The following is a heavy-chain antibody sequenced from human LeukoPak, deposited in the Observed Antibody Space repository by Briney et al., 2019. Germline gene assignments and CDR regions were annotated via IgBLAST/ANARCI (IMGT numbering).Heavy chain of an antibody. CDR1: DGSISSSDYY. CDR2: IYYSGST. Sequence: SETLSLTCTVSDGSISSSDYYWGWIRQPPGKGLEWLGTIYYSGSTYYNPSLKSRVTISVDTSKNQFSLKLSSVTAADTAVYYCARDFGGYEDYWGQGTLVTVSS. J-gene: IGHJ4*02. D-gene: IGHD3-22*01. V-gene: IGHV4-39*07. CDR3: ARDFGGYEDY.